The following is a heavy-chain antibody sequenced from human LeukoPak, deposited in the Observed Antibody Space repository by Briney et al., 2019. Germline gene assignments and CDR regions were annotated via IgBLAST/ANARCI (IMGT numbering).Heavy chain of an antibody. V-gene: IGHV3-21*01. D-gene: IGHD3-3*01. J-gene: IGHJ3*02. Sequence: PGGSLRLSCAASGFTFSSYAMHWVRQAPGKGLEWVSSISSSSSYIYYADSVKGRFTISRDNAKNSLYLQMNSLRAEDTAVYYCARERTILSAVYGSDAFDIWGQGTMVTVSS. CDR2: ISSSSSYI. CDR1: GFTFSSYA. CDR3: ARERTILSAVYGSDAFDI.